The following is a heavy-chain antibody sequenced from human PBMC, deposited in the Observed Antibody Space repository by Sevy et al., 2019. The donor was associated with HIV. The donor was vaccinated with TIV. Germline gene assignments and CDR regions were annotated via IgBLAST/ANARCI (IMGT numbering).Heavy chain of an antibody. J-gene: IGHJ6*03. D-gene: IGHD2-2*01. CDR3: ARHSRGGSSTLGDYYYYMDV. CDR2: IDPSDSYT. CDR1: GYSFTSYW. Sequence: GESLKISCKGSGYSFTSYWISWVRQMPGKGLEWMGRIDPSDSYTNYSPSFQGHVTISADKSISTAYLQWSSLKASDTAMYYCARHSRGGSSTLGDYYYYMDVWGKGTTVTVSS. V-gene: IGHV5-10-1*01.